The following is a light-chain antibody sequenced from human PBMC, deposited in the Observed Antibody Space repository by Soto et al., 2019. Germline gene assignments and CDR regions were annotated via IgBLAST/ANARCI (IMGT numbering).Light chain of an antibody. Sequence: EVVMTQSPATVSVSPGERTSLSCRASQSIGTNLGWYQQKPGQAPRLLIIKTSIRAAGVPARFGGSGSGTEFTLTISSLQSEDIAVYYCQQYADWPLTFGGGTKVDIK. V-gene: IGKV3D-15*01. CDR3: QQYADWPLT. CDR1: QSIGTN. CDR2: KTS. J-gene: IGKJ4*01.